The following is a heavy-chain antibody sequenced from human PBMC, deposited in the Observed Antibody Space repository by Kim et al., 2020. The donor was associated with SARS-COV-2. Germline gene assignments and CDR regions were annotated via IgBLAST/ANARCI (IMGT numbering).Heavy chain of an antibody. CDR2: ISSSGSTI. CDR3: ARDEFFCSGGSCYEMAVPPSY. D-gene: IGHD2-15*01. CDR1: GFTFSDYY. V-gene: IGHV3-11*04. J-gene: IGHJ4*02. Sequence: GGSLRLSCAASGFTFSDYYMSWIRQAPGKGLEWVSYISSSGSTIYYADSVKGRFTISRDNAKNSLYLQMNSLRAEDTAVYYCARDEFFCSGGSCYEMAVPPSYWGQGTLVTVSS.